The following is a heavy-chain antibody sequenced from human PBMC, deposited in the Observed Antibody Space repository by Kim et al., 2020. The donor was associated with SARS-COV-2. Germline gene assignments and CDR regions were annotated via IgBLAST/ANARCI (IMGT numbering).Heavy chain of an antibody. D-gene: IGHD3-22*01. CDR2: IIPIFGTA. V-gene: IGHV1-69*13. CDR3: ARGKYYYDSSGYPYYYYGMDV. Sequence: SVKVSCKASGGTFSSYAISWVRQAPGQGLEWMGGIIPIFGTANYAQKFQGRVTITADESTSTAYMELSSLRSKDTAVYYCARGKYYYDSSGYPYYYYGMDVWGQGTTVTVSS. J-gene: IGHJ6*02. CDR1: GGTFSSYA.